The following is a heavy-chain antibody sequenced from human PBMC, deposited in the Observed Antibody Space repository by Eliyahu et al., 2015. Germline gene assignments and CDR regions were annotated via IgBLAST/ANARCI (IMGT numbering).Heavy chain of an antibody. CDR1: GFHSSFYW. J-gene: IGHJ1*01. V-gene: IGHV5-51*01. Sequence: EVQLVQSRAEVKXPGESLKISCQISGFHSSFYWLAWVRQMPGKGLELMGXIYPGDSXTKYSPSFEGQVTISADNSISTAYLQWSSLKPSDTAIYYCARLSTIKGPGENWGQGTLVTVSS. CDR2: IYPGDSXT. D-gene: IGHD5/OR15-5a*01. CDR3: ARLSTIKGPGEN.